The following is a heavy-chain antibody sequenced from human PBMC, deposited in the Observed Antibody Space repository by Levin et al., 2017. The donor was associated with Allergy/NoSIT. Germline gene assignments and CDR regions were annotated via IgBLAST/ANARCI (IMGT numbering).Heavy chain of an antibody. V-gene: IGHV1-2*02. CDR3: ARGALIRLRLGELFYSDY. Sequence: GESLKISCKASGYTFTGYYMHWVRQAPGQGLEWMGWINPNSGGTNYAQKFQGRVTMTRDTSISTAYMELSRLRSDDTAVYYCARGALIRLRLGELFYSDYWGQGTLVTVSS. CDR1: GYTFTGYY. D-gene: IGHD3-16*01. J-gene: IGHJ4*02. CDR2: INPNSGGT.